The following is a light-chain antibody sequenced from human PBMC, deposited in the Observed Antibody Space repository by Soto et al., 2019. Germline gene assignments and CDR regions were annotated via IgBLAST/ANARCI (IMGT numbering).Light chain of an antibody. V-gene: IGLV2-14*01. J-gene: IGLJ2*01. Sequence: QSVLTQPASVSGSPGQSITISCTGTSRDIGGYNYVSWHQQHPGKAPKVIITEVSNRPSGVSNRFSGSKSGNTASLTISGLQAEDEADYYCSSYISSNTVVVFGGGTKVTVL. CDR1: SRDIGGYNY. CDR3: SSYISSNTVVV. CDR2: EVS.